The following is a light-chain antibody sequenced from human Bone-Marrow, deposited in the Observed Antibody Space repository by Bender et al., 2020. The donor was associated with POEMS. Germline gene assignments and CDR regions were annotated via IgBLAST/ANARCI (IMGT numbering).Light chain of an antibody. CDR2: RNN. CDR3: QSYDNSLGGWV. CDR1: SSNIGSNY. V-gene: IGLV1-47*01. Sequence: QSVLTQPPSASGTPGQRVTISCSGSSSNIGSNYVYWYQQLPGTAPQLLIYRNNQRPSGVPDRFSGSKSGTSASLAISGLQAEDEGDYYCQSYDNSLGGWVFGGGTKLTVL. J-gene: IGLJ3*02.